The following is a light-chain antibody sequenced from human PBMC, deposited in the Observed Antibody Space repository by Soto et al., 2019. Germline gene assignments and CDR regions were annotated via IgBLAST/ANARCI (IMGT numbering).Light chain of an antibody. CDR2: DVS. J-gene: IGKJ1*01. CDR3: QHYNSYSEA. CDR1: QSISTW. V-gene: IGKV1-5*01. Sequence: DIQMTQSPSTLSGSVGDRVTISCRASQSISTWLAWYQQKPGKAPTLLIYDVSRLETGVPSRFSGSGSGTEFTLTISSLQPDDFATYYCQHYNSYSEAFGQGTKVDI.